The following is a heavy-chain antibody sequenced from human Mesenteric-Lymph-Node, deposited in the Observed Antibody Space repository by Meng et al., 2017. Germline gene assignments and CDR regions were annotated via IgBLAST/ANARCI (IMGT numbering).Heavy chain of an antibody. D-gene: IGHD3-10*01. Sequence: QVQLQESGPGLGKPSQTLSLTCTVSGGPISSGGYYWSWNRQHPGKGLEWIGYIYYSGSTYYNPSLKSRVTISVDTSKNQFSLKLSSVTAADTAVYYCARDCEMTVVRGVIITELGFDPWGQGTLVTVSS. CDR2: IYYSGST. CDR3: ARDCEMTVVRGVIITELGFDP. V-gene: IGHV4-31*03. CDR1: GGPISSGGYY. J-gene: IGHJ5*02.